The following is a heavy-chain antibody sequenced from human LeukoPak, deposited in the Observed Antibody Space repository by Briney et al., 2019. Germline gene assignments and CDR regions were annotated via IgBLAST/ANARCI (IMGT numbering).Heavy chain of an antibody. CDR3: TRGRPYYFDY. Sequence: GGSLRLSCAVSGFTFSDHYMDWVRQAPGKGLEWVSYISSSSSTIYYADSVKGRFTISRDNAKNSLYLQMNSLRDEDTAVYYCTRGRPYYFDYWGQGTLVTVSS. CDR1: GFTFSDHY. V-gene: IGHV3-48*02. J-gene: IGHJ4*02. CDR2: ISSSSSTI.